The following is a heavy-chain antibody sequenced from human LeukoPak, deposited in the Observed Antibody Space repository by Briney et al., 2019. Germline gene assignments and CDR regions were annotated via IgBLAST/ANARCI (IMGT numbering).Heavy chain of an antibody. Sequence: KPSETLSLTCTVSGGSISSYYWSWIRQPAGKGLEWIGYIYYSGSTNYNPSLKSRVTISVDTSKNQFSLKLSSVTAADTAVYYCARQYYDSSGYYYNKNYYYMDVWGKGTTVTVSS. CDR3: ARQYYDSSGYYYNKNYYYMDV. J-gene: IGHJ6*03. V-gene: IGHV4-59*01. D-gene: IGHD3-22*01. CDR1: GGSISSYY. CDR2: IYYSGST.